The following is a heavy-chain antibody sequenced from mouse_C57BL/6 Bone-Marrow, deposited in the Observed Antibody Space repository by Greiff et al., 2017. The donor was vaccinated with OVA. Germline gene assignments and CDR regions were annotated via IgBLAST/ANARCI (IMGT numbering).Heavy chain of an antibody. D-gene: IGHD1-1*02. CDR1: GYTFTDYY. Sequence: EVQLQQSGPELVKPGASVKISCKASGYTFTDYYMNWVKQSHGKSLEWIGDINPNNGGTSYNQKFKGKATLTVDKSSSTAYMELRSLTSEDSAVXYCARRGLWSYFDYWGQGTTLTVSS. CDR3: ARRGLWSYFDY. V-gene: IGHV1-26*01. CDR2: INPNNGGT. J-gene: IGHJ2*01.